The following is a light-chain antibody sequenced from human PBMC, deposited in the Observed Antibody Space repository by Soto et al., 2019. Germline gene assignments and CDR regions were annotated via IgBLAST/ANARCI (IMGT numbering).Light chain of an antibody. CDR3: QQYQNWHTRA. V-gene: IGKV3-15*01. J-gene: IGKJ1*01. CDR2: DTS. CDR1: QGIGDT. Sequence: EVLMTQSPATLSVSPGEGVTLSCGASQGIGDTLAWYQHKPGQTPRLLIYDTSTRATGVPARFSGSGSGTEFTPTISRLESEDFAVYYCQQYQNWHTRAFGQGTKVDIK.